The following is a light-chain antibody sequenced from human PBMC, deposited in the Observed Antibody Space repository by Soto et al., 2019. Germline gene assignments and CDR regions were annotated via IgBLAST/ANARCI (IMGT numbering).Light chain of an antibody. CDR2: DAS. CDR3: QQRSNWPPT. Sequence: EIVLTQSPATLSLSAGERATLSCRASQSVSSYLACYQQKPGQAPRLLIYDASTRATGIPARFSGSGSGTDFTLTITSLEPEDFAVYYCQQRSNWPPTFGQGTKVDIK. V-gene: IGKV3-11*01. J-gene: IGKJ1*01. CDR1: QSVSSY.